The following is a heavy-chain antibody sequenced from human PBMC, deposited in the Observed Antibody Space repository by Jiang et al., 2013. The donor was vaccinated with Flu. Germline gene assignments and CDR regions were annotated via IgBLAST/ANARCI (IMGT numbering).Heavy chain of an antibody. D-gene: IGHD3-16*01. Sequence: ETLSLTCTVSGGSISSYYWSWIRQPPGKGLEWIGYIYYSGSTNYNPSLKSRVTISVDKSKNQFSLKLSSVTAADTAVYYCATDPWGAFDIWGQGTMVTVSS. CDR1: GGSISSYY. V-gene: IGHV4-59*12. J-gene: IGHJ3*02. CDR3: ATDPWGAFDI. CDR2: IYYSGST.